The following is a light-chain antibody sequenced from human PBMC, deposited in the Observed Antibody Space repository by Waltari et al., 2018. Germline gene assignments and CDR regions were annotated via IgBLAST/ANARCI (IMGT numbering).Light chain of an antibody. V-gene: IGLV3-21*04. J-gene: IGLJ3*02. CDR2: YDS. Sequence: SYVLPQPSSVSVAPGKTARITCGGSNIGSRTVHWHQQKPGQAPVLVFYYDSDRPSGIPEQFSGSNSGNTATLTISRVEVGDEADYYCQGWDSSSDHWVFGGGTKLTVL. CDR3: QGWDSSSDHWV. CDR1: NIGSRT.